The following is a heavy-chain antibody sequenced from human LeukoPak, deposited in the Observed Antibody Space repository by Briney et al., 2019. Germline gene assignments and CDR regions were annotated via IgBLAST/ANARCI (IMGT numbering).Heavy chain of an antibody. D-gene: IGHD2-21*02. J-gene: IGHJ4*02. CDR3: ATCNGDCYFNF. Sequence: PGGSLRLSCAASGFTFSNAWMNWVRQAPGKGPEWVARVKSKAVGETTSYAAPVKGRFSISRDDSRDVVYLQMNSLETEDTAVYYCATCNGDCYFNFWGQGTLVTVSS. CDR1: GFTFSNAW. CDR2: VKSKAVGETT. V-gene: IGHV3-15*01.